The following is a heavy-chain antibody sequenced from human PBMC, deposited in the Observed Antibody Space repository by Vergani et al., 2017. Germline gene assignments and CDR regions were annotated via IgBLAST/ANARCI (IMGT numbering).Heavy chain of an antibody. D-gene: IGHD3-10*01. CDR1: GASVNSYY. J-gene: IGHJ4*02. Sequence: QVRLQESGPGLVKPSETLSLTCTVSGASVNSYYWSWIRQPPGKGLEWMGYVSFRGDTLYDPSVKGRMTISLNTSSNQFSLYLTSVTAAATAVYYCARSRIYYGEGSPDYWGQGTLVTVSS. V-gene: IGHV4-59*02. CDR2: VSFRGDT. CDR3: ARSRIYYGEGSPDY.